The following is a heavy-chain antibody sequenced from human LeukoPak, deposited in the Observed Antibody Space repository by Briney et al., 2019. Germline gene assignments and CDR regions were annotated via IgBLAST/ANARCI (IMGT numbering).Heavy chain of an antibody. J-gene: IGHJ4*02. CDR3: ARDRSGSYYGEIDY. CDR1: GYTFTSYG. V-gene: IGHV1-18*01. CDR2: ISAYNGNT. Sequence: ASVKVSCKASGYTFTSYGISWVRQAPGQGLEWMGWISAYNGNTNYAQKLQGRVTMTTDTSTSTAYMELRSLRSDDTAVYYCARDRSGSYYGEIDYWGQGTLVTVSS. D-gene: IGHD1-26*01.